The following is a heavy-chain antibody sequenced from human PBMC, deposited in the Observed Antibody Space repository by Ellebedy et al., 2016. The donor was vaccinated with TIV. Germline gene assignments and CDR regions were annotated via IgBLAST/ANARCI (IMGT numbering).Heavy chain of an antibody. CDR3: ARGGTETTWNWFGP. CDR2: IYSGVST. Sequence: PGGSLRLSCAASGFTVSSNYMSWVRQAPGKGLEWVSVIYSGVSTYYADSVKGRFTISRDSSKNTVYLKLNSLRAEDTAVYYCARGGTETTWNWFGPWGQGTLVSVSS. V-gene: IGHV3-53*01. D-gene: IGHD4-17*01. CDR1: GFTVSSNY. J-gene: IGHJ5*02.